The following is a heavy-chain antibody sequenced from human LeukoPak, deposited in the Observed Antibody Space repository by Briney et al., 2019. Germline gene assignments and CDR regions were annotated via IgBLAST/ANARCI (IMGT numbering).Heavy chain of an antibody. CDR3: ARSPIVVVPAAMSHWFDP. Sequence: GASVKVSCKTSGYTFTSYAMHWVRLAPGQRLEWMGWISAYNGNTNYAQKLQGRVTMTTDTSTSTAYMELRSLRSDDTAVYYCARSPIVVVPAAMSHWFDPWGQGTLVTVSS. V-gene: IGHV1-18*01. D-gene: IGHD2-2*01. CDR2: ISAYNGNT. J-gene: IGHJ5*02. CDR1: GYTFTSYA.